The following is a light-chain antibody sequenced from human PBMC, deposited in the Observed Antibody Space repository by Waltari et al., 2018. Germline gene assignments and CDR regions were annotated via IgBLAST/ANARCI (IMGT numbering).Light chain of an antibody. Sequence: DIQLTQSPSTLSPSVGDRITITCRASQNINNWLAWYQQKPGKAPNLLIYKASSLQIGVPSRFSGSGSGTEFTLTISSLQPDDFATYYCQQYNPSPRTFGQGTKVNI. V-gene: IGKV1-5*03. CDR1: QNINNW. CDR3: QQYNPSPRT. J-gene: IGKJ1*01. CDR2: KAS.